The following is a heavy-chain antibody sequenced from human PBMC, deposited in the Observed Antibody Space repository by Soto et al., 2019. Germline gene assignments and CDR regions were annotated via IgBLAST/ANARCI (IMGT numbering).Heavy chain of an antibody. CDR3: AKDPRHMITFGGVIATYYFDY. CDR2: ISYDGSNK. J-gene: IGHJ4*02. Sequence: QVQLVESGGGVVQPGRSLRLSCAASGFTFSSYGMHWVRQAPGKGLEWVAVISYDGSNKYYADSVKGRFTISRDNSKNTLYQPMNSLRADDTAVYYCAKDPRHMITFGGVIATYYFDYWGRGTLVTVSS. V-gene: IGHV3-30*18. CDR1: GFTFSSYG. D-gene: IGHD3-16*02.